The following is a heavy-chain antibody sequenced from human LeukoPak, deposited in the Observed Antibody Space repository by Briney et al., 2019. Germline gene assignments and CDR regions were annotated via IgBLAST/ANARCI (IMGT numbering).Heavy chain of an antibody. Sequence: GGSLRLSCAASGFTFSSYWMSWVRQAPGKGLEWVANIKQDGSEKYYVDSVKGRFTISRDNAKNSLYMQMTSLRAGDTAVYYCARDSDDRVWFGELPPYYFDYWGQGTLVTVSS. CDR3: ARDSDDRVWFGELPPYYFDY. CDR1: GFTFSSYW. V-gene: IGHV3-7*03. D-gene: IGHD3-10*01. J-gene: IGHJ4*02. CDR2: IKQDGSEK.